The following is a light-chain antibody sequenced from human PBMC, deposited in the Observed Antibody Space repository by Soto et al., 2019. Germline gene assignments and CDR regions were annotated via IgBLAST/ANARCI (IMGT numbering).Light chain of an antibody. CDR2: GAS. J-gene: IGKJ1*01. CDR1: QSVSSSY. CDR3: QQYGSSRGWT. Sequence: EIVLTQSPGTLSLSPGERATLSCRARQSVSSSYLAWYQQKPGQAPRLLIYGASSRATGLPDRFSGSGSGTDFTLTISRLEPEDFAVYYCQQYGSSRGWTFGQGTKVEIK. V-gene: IGKV3-20*01.